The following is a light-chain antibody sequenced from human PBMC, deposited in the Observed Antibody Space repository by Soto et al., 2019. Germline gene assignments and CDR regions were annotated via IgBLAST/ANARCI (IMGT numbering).Light chain of an antibody. J-gene: IGKJ1*01. V-gene: IGKV1-8*01. CDR2: AAS. Sequence: IQMTQSPSSLSASTGDRVTITCRASQGISSYLAWYQQRPGKAPKLLIYAASTLQSGVPSRFSGSGSGTDFTLTISCLQSEDFATYYCQQYYSYPRTFGQGTKVDIK. CDR1: QGISSY. CDR3: QQYYSYPRT.